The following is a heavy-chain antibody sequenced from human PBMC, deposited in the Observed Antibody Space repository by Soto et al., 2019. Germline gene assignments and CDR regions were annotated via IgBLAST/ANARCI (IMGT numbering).Heavy chain of an antibody. D-gene: IGHD6-19*01. V-gene: IGHV3-23*01. J-gene: IGHJ4*02. CDR2: ISGSGGST. CDR1: GFTFSSYA. CDR3: AKDTSIAVAGTLGP. Sequence: EVQLLESGGGLVQPGGSLRLSCAASGFTFSSYAMSWVRQAPGKGLEWVSAISGSGGSTYYADSVKGRFTISRDNSKNTLYLQMNILRAEDTAVYYCAKDTSIAVAGTLGPWGQGTLVTVSS.